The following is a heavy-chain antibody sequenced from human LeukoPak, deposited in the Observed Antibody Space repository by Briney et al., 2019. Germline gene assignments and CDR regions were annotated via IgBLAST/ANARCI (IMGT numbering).Heavy chain of an antibody. CDR3: ARGDYVWGSYRPFDY. Sequence: GGSLRLSCAASGFTFSSYWMHWVRQAPGKGLVWVSRINCDGSSTSYADSVKGRFTISRDNAKNTLYLQMNSLRAEDTAVYYCARGDYVWGSYRPFDYWGQGTLVTVSS. CDR1: GFTFSSYW. V-gene: IGHV3-74*01. J-gene: IGHJ4*02. D-gene: IGHD3-16*02. CDR2: INCDGSST.